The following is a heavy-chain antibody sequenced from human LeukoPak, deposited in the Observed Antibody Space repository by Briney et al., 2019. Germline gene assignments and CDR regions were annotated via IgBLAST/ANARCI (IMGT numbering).Heavy chain of an antibody. D-gene: IGHD5-24*01. J-gene: IGHJ3*02. CDR1: GFSLYSVRMG. Sequence: YGPELVKPTETLTLTCSVSGFSLYSVRMGVSWIRQPPGRTLEWLACIFYEQQKSCSTSMVSRLTISKDTSKSQMVLTMTDMDPVDIATYYCARTERRNGYIEAFDIWGQGTLVTVSS. V-gene: IGHV2-26*01. CDR3: ARTERRNGYIEAFDI. CDR2: IFYEQQK.